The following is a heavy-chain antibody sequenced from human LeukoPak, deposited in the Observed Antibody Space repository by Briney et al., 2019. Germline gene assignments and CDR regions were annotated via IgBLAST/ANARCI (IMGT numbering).Heavy chain of an antibody. D-gene: IGHD6-13*01. V-gene: IGHV3-20*04. CDR2: INWNGGST. CDR1: GFTFDDYG. Sequence: GGSLRLSCAASGFTFDDYGMSWVRQAPGKGLEWVSGINWNGGSTGYADSVKGRFTISRDNAKNSLYLQMNSLRAEDTALYYCARYGIAAAGTALYYYYYGMDVWGQGTTVTSP. J-gene: IGHJ6*02. CDR3: ARYGIAAAGTALYYYYYGMDV.